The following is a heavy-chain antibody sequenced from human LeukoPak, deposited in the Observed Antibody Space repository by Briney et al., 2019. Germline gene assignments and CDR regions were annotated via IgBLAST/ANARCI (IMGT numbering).Heavy chain of an antibody. Sequence: ASVKVSCKASRYTFTSYDINWVRQAAGQGLEWMGGMNPKSGNTGYAQKLQGRVTMTRNTSISTAYMELSSLRSEDTAVYYCARAPPKGILTGYCLLDYWGQGTLVAVSS. CDR3: ARAPPKGILTGYCLLDY. V-gene: IGHV1-8*01. CDR1: RYTFTSYD. CDR2: MNPKSGNT. D-gene: IGHD3-9*01. J-gene: IGHJ4*02.